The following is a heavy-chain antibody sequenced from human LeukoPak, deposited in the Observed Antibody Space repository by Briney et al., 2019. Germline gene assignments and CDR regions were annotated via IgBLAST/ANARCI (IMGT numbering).Heavy chain of an antibody. CDR2: ISSSSSTI. J-gene: IGHJ4*02. CDR3: ARATVAVAGGFDY. Sequence: PGGSLRLSCAASGFIFKTYTMTWVRQAPGKGLEWVSYISSSSSTIYYADSVKGRFTISRDNAKNSLYLQMNSLRDEDTAVYYCARATVAVAGGFDYWGQGTLVTVSS. CDR1: GFIFKTYT. D-gene: IGHD6-19*01. V-gene: IGHV3-48*02.